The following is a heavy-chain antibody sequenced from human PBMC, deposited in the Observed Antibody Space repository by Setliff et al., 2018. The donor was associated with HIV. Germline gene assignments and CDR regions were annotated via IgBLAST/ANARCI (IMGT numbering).Heavy chain of an antibody. CDR3: ARVGHSSSYHYYGMDV. CDR1: GYPFRDHT. CDR2: VHGGTGKT. D-gene: IGHD6-13*01. Sequence: GASVKVSCKASGYPFRDHTIHWVRQAPGQGLEWMGFVHGGTGKTQYLEKFQGRVTITRDEFTNTGYMELSSLRSEDTAVFYCARVGHSSSYHYYGMDVWGQGTTVTVSS. J-gene: IGHJ6*02. V-gene: IGHV1-3*01.